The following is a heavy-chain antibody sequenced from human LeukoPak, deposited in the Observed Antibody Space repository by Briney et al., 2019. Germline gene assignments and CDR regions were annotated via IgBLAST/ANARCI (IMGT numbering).Heavy chain of an antibody. CDR2: IKQDGSEK. CDR1: GFTFSSYW. V-gene: IGHV3-7*01. J-gene: IGHJ6*02. Sequence: GGSLRLSCAASGFTFSSYWMGWVRQAPGKGLEWVVNIKQDGSEKYYVDSVKGRFTISRDNAKNSLYLQMNSLRAEDTAVYYCARALEVSYSSSWYPYYYYGMDVWGQGTTVTVSS. CDR3: ARALEVSYSSSWYPYYYYGMDV. D-gene: IGHD6-13*01.